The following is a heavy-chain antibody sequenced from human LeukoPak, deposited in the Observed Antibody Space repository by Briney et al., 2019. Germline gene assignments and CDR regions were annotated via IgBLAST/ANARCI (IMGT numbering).Heavy chain of an antibody. CDR3: ARGWGYSYGYLFNY. CDR1: GGSMSSGDYY. J-gene: IGHJ4*02. V-gene: IGHV4-30-4*08. D-gene: IGHD5-18*01. Sequence: SETLSLTCTVSGGSMSSGDYYYTWIRQPPGKGLEWIGFTYNSGSPYYIPSLKSRSTISIDTSKNQFSLKLRAVTAADTAVYYCARGWGYSYGYLFNYWGQGTLVTVSS. CDR2: TYNSGSP.